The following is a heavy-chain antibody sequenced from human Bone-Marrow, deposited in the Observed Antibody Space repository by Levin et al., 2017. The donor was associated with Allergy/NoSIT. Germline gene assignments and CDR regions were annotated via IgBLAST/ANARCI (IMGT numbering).Heavy chain of an antibody. J-gene: IGHJ4*02. Sequence: GGSLRLSCVVSAFTFKNTWMNWVRQAPGKGLEWVGRIRSKTQGGTIDYAAPVKGRFIISRDDSKNTLYLQMTSLRPEDTAIYYCVKDALESMPGDCWGQGTLVTVSS. D-gene: IGHD2/OR15-2a*01. CDR3: VKDALESMPGDC. V-gene: IGHV3-15*05. CDR1: AFTFKNTW. CDR2: IRSKTQGGTI.